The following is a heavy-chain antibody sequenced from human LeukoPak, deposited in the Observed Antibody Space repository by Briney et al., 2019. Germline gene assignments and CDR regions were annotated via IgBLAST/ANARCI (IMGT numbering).Heavy chain of an antibody. J-gene: IGHJ4*02. CDR1: GFTFSSYA. CDR3: AKHLTRSRTRHDY. Sequence: PGGSLGLSCAASGFTFSSYAMSWVRQAPGMGLEWVSAISGSGGSTYYADSVKGRFTISRDNSKNTLYLQMNSLRAEDTAVYYCAKHLTRSRTRHDYWGQGTPVTVSS. CDR2: ISGSGGST. D-gene: IGHD3-10*01. V-gene: IGHV3-23*01.